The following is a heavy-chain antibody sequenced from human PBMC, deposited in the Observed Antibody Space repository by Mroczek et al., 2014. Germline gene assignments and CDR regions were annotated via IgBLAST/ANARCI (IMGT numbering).Heavy chain of an antibody. CDR2: ISSSGSTI. CDR3: AGGGFLEWLLHPYFDY. Sequence: ESGGGLAKPGGSLRLSCAASGFTFSDYYMSWIRQAPGKGLEWVSYISSSGSTIYYADSVKGRFTISRDNAKNSLYLQMNSLRAEDTAVYYCAGGGFLEWLLHPYFDYWGQGTLVTVSS. J-gene: IGHJ4*02. D-gene: IGHD3-3*01. V-gene: IGHV3-11*01. CDR1: GFTFSDYY.